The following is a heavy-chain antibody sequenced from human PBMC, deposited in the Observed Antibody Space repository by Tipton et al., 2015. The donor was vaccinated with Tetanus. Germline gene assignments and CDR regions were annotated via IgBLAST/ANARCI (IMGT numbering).Heavy chain of an antibody. CDR1: GGSIRSGGFY. V-gene: IGHV4-31*03. J-gene: IGHJ4*02. CDR3: AGRSVSARFDD. Sequence: TLSLTCTVSGGSIRSGGFYWSWIRQHPVKGLEWIGYIYYTGNTYYNPSLKSRVTISVDTSKNQFSLKLSSVTAADTAVYYCAGRSVSARFDDWGQGTLVTVSS. CDR2: IYYTGNT. D-gene: IGHD6-6*01.